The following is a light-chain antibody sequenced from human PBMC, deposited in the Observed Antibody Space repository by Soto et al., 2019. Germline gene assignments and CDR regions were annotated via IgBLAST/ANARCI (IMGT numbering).Light chain of an antibody. CDR1: QSVNIY. J-gene: IGKJ4*01. Sequence: EIVLTQSPATLSVSPGERATLSCRASQSVNIYLAWYQEKPGQAPRLLIVGASSRATGSPARFSGSGSGTEVNLTISSLQSEDFAVYFCQQYDDWLRLTFGGGTKV. V-gene: IGKV3D-15*01. CDR3: QQYDDWLRLT. CDR2: GAS.